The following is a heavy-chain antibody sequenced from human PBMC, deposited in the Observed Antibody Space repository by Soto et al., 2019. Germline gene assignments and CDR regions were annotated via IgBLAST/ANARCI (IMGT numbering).Heavy chain of an antibody. CDR3: ARGPGLELSGGWLDP. J-gene: IGHJ5*02. CDR1: GGSISGYY. V-gene: IGHV4-34*01. D-gene: IGHD1-7*01. Sequence: SETLSLTCAVYGGSISGYYWSWIRQPPGKGLEWIGEINHSGSTNYNPSLKSRVTISVDTSKNQFSLKLSSVTAADTAVYYCARGPGLELSGGWLDPWGQGTLVTVSS. CDR2: INHSGST.